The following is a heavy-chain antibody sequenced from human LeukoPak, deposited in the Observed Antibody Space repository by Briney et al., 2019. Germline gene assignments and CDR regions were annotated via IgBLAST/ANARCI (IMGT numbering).Heavy chain of an antibody. V-gene: IGHV4-30-4*08. J-gene: IGHJ4*02. Sequence: SETLSLTCAVYGGSFSGYYWSWIRQPPGKGLEWIGYIYYSGSTYYNPSLKSRVPISVDTSKNQFSLKLSSVTAADTAVYYCARDRAGSFDYWGQGTLVTVSS. CDR2: IYYSGST. CDR3: ARDRAGSFDY. CDR1: GGSFSGYY. D-gene: IGHD6-13*01.